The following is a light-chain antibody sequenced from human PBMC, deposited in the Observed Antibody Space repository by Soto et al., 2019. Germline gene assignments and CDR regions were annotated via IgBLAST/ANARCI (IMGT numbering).Light chain of an antibody. CDR2: EVT. J-gene: IGLJ1*01. CDR3: SSYAGSNDPYV. Sequence: QSVLTQPPSASGSPGQSVTISCTGTSSDIGAYDYVSWYQQHPGKAPKLMIYEVTKRPSGVPDRFSGSKSGNTASLTVSGLLAEDEADYYCSSYAGSNDPYVFGTWTKLTVL. CDR1: SSDIGAYDY. V-gene: IGLV2-8*01.